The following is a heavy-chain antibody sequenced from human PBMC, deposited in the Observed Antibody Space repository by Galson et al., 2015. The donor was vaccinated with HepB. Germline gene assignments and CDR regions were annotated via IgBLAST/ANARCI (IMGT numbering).Heavy chain of an antibody. CDR1: GYTFTGDF. Sequence: QSGAEVKGPGTSVKVSCKASGYTFTGDFMHWVRQAPGQGLEWMGWINPTSGATKYAQKFQGWVTMTRDTSISTAYMDLNRLRSDDTAVYYCARTVRDSSGYYHFDYWGQGTLVTVSS. D-gene: IGHD3-22*01. CDR2: INPTSGAT. V-gene: IGHV1-2*04. J-gene: IGHJ4*02. CDR3: ARTVRDSSGYYHFDY.